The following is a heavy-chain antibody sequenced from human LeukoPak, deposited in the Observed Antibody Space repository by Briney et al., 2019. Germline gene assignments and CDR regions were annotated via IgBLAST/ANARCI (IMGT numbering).Heavy chain of an antibody. D-gene: IGHD3-10*01. CDR3: AGGSGSYGDY. V-gene: IGHV3-23*01. CDR2: ISGSGGST. Sequence: GGSLRLSCAASGFTFSSYGMSWVRQAPGKGLEWVSAISGSGGSTYYADSVKGRFTISRDNAKNTLYLQMNSLRAEDTAVYYCAGGSGSYGDYWGQGTLVTVSS. CDR1: GFTFSSYG. J-gene: IGHJ4*02.